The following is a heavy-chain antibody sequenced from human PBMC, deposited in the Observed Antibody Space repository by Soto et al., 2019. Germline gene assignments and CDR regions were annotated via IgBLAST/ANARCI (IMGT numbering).Heavy chain of an antibody. CDR3: ARDRRDDRSGYYGD. V-gene: IGHV1-18*01. Sequence: ASVKVSCKASGDTFTSYGISWVRQAPGQGLEWMGWISAYNGNTNYAQKLQGRVTMTTDTSTSTAYMELRSLRSDDTAVYYCARDRRDDRSGYYGDWGQGTLVTVYS. J-gene: IGHJ4*02. D-gene: IGHD3-22*01. CDR2: ISAYNGNT. CDR1: GDTFTSYG.